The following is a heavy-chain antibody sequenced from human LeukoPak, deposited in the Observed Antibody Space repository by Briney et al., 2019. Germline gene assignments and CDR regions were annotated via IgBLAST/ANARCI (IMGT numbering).Heavy chain of an antibody. D-gene: IGHD3-3*01. J-gene: IGHJ4*02. CDR2: ISYDGSNK. CDR3: AKVTPTTVFEAYYFDY. Sequence: GGSLRLSCAASGFTFSSYVMNWVRQAPGKGLEWVAVISYDGSNKYYADSVKGRFTISRDNSKNTLYLQMNSLRAEDTAVYYCAKVTPTTVFEAYYFDYWGQGTLVTVSS. CDR1: GFTFSSYV. V-gene: IGHV3-30*04.